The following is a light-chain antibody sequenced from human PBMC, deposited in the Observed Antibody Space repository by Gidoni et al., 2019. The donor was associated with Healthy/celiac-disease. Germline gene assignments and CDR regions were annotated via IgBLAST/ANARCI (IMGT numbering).Light chain of an antibody. Sequence: EIVLTQSPATLSLSPGERATLSCRASQSVSSYLAWYQQKPGQAPRLLIYDASNRATGIPARFSGSGSGTDFTITISSLEPEDFAVYYCKQRRTFGPGTKVDIK. CDR3: KQRRT. CDR2: DAS. J-gene: IGKJ3*01. CDR1: QSVSSY. V-gene: IGKV3-11*01.